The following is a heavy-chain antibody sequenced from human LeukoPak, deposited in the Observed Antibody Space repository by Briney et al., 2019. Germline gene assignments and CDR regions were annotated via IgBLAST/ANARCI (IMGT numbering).Heavy chain of an antibody. CDR2: INPTGGST. J-gene: IGHJ4*02. CDR1: GYTFTSYY. Sequence: ASVKVSCKASGYTFTSYYMHWVRQAPGQGLEWMGMINPTGGSTSYAQKFQGRVTMTRDTSTSTVYMELSSLRSEDTAAYYCARNVAGGLDYWGQGTLVTVSS. CDR3: ARNVAGGLDY. D-gene: IGHD3-10*01. V-gene: IGHV1-46*01.